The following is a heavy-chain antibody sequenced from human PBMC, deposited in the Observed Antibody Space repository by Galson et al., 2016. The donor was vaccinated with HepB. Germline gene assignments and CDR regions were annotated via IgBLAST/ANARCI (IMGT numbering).Heavy chain of an antibody. Sequence: SETLSLTCAVSDYSISSAYYWGWIRQPPGKGLEWIGSFSHRGNTHYNPSLKSRLTISVDTSKNQFSLNLRSVTAADTALYYCATDLSGSGDFDYWGQGALVTVSS. J-gene: IGHJ4*02. V-gene: IGHV4-38-2*01. D-gene: IGHD3-10*01. CDR2: FSHRGNT. CDR1: DYSISSAYY. CDR3: ATDLSGSGDFDY.